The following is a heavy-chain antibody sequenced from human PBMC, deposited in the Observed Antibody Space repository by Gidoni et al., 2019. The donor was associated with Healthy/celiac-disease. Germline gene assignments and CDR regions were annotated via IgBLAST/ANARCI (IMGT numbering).Heavy chain of an antibody. J-gene: IGHJ5*02. Sequence: QVQLQESGPGLVKPSQTLSLTCTVSGGSISSGSYYLSWIRQPAGKGLEWIGRIYTSGSTNYIPSLKSRVTISVDTSKNQFSLKLSSVPAADTAVYYCASTRAGSDVFDPWGQGTLVTVSS. V-gene: IGHV4-61*02. CDR3: ASTRAGSDVFDP. CDR1: GGSISSGSYY. CDR2: IYTSGST.